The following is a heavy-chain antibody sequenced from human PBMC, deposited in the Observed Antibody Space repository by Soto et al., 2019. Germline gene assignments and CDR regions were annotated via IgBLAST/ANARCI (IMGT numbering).Heavy chain of an antibody. CDR2: ISYSGTA. V-gene: IGHV4-61*01. D-gene: IGHD2-8*01. CDR3: MRSHGAY. Sequence: QVQLQESGPGLVKTSETLSLTCTVSGGSVSSGPYHWNWVRQPPGKGLGWIGHISYSGTANYNPSLRCRVTMATDTSMNQFSLRLTSVTAADTALYYCMRSHGAYWGQGALVTVSP. CDR1: GGSVSSGPYH. J-gene: IGHJ4*02.